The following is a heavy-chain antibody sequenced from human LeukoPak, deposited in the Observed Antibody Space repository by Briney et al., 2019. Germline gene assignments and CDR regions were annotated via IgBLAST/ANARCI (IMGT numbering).Heavy chain of an antibody. J-gene: IGHJ4*02. CDR1: GGSISSYY. CDR2: IYYSGST. V-gene: IGHV4-59*01. D-gene: IGHD6-13*01. Sequence: SETLSLTCTVSGGSISSYYWSWIRQPPGKGLEWIGYIYYSGSTNYNPSLKSRVTISVDTSKNQFSLKLSSVTAADTAVYYCARQGIAAARYWGQGTLVTVSS. CDR3: ARQGIAAARY.